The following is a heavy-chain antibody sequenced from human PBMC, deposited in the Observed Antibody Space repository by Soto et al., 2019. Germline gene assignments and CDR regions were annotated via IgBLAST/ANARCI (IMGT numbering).Heavy chain of an antibody. Sequence: QVQLQESGPGLVKPSATLSLTCTVSGGSISSYYWSWIRQPPGKGLEWMGHIYYSGSTNYNPSLTGLVTVSVATSKNQSSKKLSSVTAAHTAVYYCARHGFYPSSGYYMDVWGKGTTVTVSS. D-gene: IGHD3-22*01. CDR1: GGSISSYY. V-gene: IGHV4-59*08. J-gene: IGHJ6*03. CDR3: ARHGFYPSSGYYMDV. CDR2: IYYSGST.